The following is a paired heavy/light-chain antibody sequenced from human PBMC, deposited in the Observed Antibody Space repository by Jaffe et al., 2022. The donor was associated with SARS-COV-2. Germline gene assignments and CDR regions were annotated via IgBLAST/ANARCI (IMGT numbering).Heavy chain of an antibody. D-gene: IGHD2-2*01. CDR2: INTNTGNP. V-gene: IGHV7-4-1*02. CDR3: ARATGTDLGYCSSTSCSWFDP. Sequence: QVQLVQSGSELKKPGASVKVSCKASGYTFTSYAMNWVRQAPGQGLEWMGWINTNTGNPTYAQGFTGRFVFSLDTSVSTAYLQISSLKAEDTAVYYCARATGTDLGYCSSTSCSWFDPWGQGTLVTVSS. J-gene: IGHJ5*02. CDR1: GYTFTSYA.
Light chain of an antibody. CDR3: QQYNSYPPT. V-gene: IGKV1D-16*01. Sequence: DIQMTQSPSSLSASVGDRVTITCRASQGISSWLAWYQQKPEKAPKSLIYAASSLQSGVPSRFSGSGSGTDFTLTISSLQPEDFATYYCQQYNSYPPTFGQGTRLEIK. J-gene: IGKJ5*01. CDR2: AAS. CDR1: QGISSW.